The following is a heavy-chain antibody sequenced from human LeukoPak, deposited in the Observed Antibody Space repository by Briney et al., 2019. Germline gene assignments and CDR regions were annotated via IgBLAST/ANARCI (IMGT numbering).Heavy chain of an antibody. V-gene: IGHV3-23*01. CDR2: ISGSGGST. Sequence: GGSLRLSCAASGFTFSSYAMSWVRQAPGKGLEWVSAISGSGGSTYYADTVKGRFTISRDNSKNTLYLQMNSLRAEDTAVYYCAKDWMAAGYFDYWGQGTLVTVSS. CDR1: GFTFSSYA. CDR3: AKDWMAAGYFDY. D-gene: IGHD5-24*01. J-gene: IGHJ4*02.